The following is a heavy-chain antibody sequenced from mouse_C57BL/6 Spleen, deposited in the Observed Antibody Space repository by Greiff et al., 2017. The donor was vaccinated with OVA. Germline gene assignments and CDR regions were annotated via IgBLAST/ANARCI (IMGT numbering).Heavy chain of an antibody. CDR3: ARRGNWDEGNY. CDR2: IGPSDSYT. Sequence: VQLQQPGAGLVKPGASVKLSCTASGYTFTSYWMQWVRQSPGQGLEWIGEIGPSDSYTYYTHTFKGKATLTVDTSSSTAYMQLSSLKSEDSAVYYWARRGNWDEGNYWGQGTTLTVSS. D-gene: IGHD4-1*01. J-gene: IGHJ2*01. V-gene: IGHV1-50*01. CDR1: GYTFTSYW.